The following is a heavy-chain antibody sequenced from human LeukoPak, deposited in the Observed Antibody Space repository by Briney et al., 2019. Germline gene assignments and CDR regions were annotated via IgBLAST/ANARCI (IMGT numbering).Heavy chain of an antibody. Sequence: GGSLRLSCAASGFTFSSHAMHWVRQAPGKGLEWVAVISYDGRDIYYADSVKGRFTITRDNSKNTQYLQMSSLRAEDTAIYYCARDPGITVPSAFDIWGQGTMVTVSS. D-gene: IGHD3-16*01. CDR1: GFTFSSHA. V-gene: IGHV3-30*04. CDR3: ARDPGITVPSAFDI. J-gene: IGHJ3*02. CDR2: ISYDGRDI.